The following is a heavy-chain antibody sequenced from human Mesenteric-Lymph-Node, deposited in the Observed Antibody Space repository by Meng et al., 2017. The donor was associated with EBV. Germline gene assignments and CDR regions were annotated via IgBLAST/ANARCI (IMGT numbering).Heavy chain of an antibody. CDR2: IYHTGST. CDR1: GGSISIGTG. V-gene: IGHV4-4*02. CDR3: ARGWGHADYFAEYFHN. J-gene: IGHJ1*01. D-gene: IGHD4-17*01. Sequence: QFLLRESGPGLGRPCGTLSLPCDVSGGSISIGTGWSWFRQPPGKGLEWIGKIYHTGSTNYNPSLRSRVTISVDNSKNQFSLRLNSVTAADTAVYYCARGWGHADYFAEYFHNWGQGTLVTVSS.